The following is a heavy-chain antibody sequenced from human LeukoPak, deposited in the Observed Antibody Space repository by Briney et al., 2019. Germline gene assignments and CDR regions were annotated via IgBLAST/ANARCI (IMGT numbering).Heavy chain of an antibody. CDR3: AKDGHYDSSGYYSTDPYFDY. V-gene: IGHV3-23*01. CDR2: ISGSGGST. Sequence: PGGSLRLSCAASGFTFSSYAMSWVRQAPGKGLEWVSAISGSGGSTYYADSVKGRFTISRGNSKNTLYLQMNSLRAEDTAVYYCAKDGHYDSSGYYSTDPYFDYWGQGTLVTVSS. CDR1: GFTFSSYA. D-gene: IGHD3-22*01. J-gene: IGHJ4*02.